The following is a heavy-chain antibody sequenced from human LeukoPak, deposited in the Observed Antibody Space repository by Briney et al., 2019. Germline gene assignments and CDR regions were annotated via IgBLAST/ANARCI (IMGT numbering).Heavy chain of an antibody. CDR1: GFSRSTSGVG. CDR2: FYWDDDK. D-gene: IGHD2-15*01. J-gene: IGHJ4*02. Sequence: KASGPTLVKPTQTLTLTCTFSGFSRSTSGVGVGWIRQHPGKALEWLALFYWDDDKRYSPSLKSRLTITKDTSKNQVVLTMTNMDPVDTATYYGAHRRSGSGGSCCNFDYWRQETLVTVSS. V-gene: IGHV2-5*02. CDR3: AHRRSGSGGSCCNFDY.